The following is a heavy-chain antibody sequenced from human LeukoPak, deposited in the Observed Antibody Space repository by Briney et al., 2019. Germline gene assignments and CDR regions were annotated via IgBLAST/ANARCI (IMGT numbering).Heavy chain of an antibody. Sequence: GGSLRHSCAASAFTFSNYEMNWVRQAPGKGLEWVSYISSGGSVIYYADSVKGRFTISRDNAKNSLYLQMNSLRAEDTAVYYCARISGGYSYDYWGQGTLVTVSS. CDR1: AFTFSNYE. CDR2: ISSGGSVI. V-gene: IGHV3-48*03. J-gene: IGHJ4*02. CDR3: ARISGGYSYDY. D-gene: IGHD5-18*01.